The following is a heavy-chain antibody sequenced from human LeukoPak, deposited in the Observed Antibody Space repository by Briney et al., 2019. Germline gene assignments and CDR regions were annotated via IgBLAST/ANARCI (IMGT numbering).Heavy chain of an antibody. CDR3: ARPKPYSSSWHDAFDI. CDR1: GGSFSGYY. CDR2: INHSGST. D-gene: IGHD6-13*01. V-gene: IGHV4-34*01. J-gene: IGHJ3*02. Sequence: SETLSLTCAIYGGSFSGYYWNWIRQPPGKGLEWIGEINHSGSTNYNPSLKGRVTISVDTSKNQFSLKLSSVTAADTAVYYCARPKPYSSSWHDAFDIWGQGTMVTVSS.